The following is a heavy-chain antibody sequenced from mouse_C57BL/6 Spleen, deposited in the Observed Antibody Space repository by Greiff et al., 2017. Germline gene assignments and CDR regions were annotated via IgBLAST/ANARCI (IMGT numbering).Heavy chain of an antibody. V-gene: IGHV1-69*01. J-gene: IGHJ2*01. CDR2: IDPSDSYT. Sequence: VQLQQPGAELVMPGASVKLSCKASGYTFTSYWLHWVKQRPGQGLEWNGEIDPSDSYTNYNQKFKGKSTLTVDKSSSTAYMQLSSLASEDSAVYYCARFTTAYFDYWGQGTTLTVSS. CDR3: ARFTTAYFDY. CDR1: GYTFTSYW. D-gene: IGHD1-2*01.